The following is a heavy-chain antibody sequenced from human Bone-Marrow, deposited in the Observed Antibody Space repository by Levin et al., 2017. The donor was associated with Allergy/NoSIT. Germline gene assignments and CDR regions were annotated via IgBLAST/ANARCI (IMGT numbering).Heavy chain of an antibody. J-gene: IGHJ4*02. Sequence: PGGSLRLSCAASGFTFTNAWMSWVRQAPGKGLEWVGRLKGKTDGGTTDYAAPVKGRFTISRDDLKNTLYLQLNSLKTEDTAVYYCTTSRPPHYYNSSDYYGGIDLWGQGTLVTVSS. CDR3: TTSRPPHYYNSSDYYGGIDL. CDR1: GFTFTNAW. V-gene: IGHV3-15*01. CDR2: LKGKTDGGTT. D-gene: IGHD3-22*01.